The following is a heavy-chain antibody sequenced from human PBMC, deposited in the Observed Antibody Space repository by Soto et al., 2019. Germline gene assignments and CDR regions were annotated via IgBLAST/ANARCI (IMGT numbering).Heavy chain of an antibody. CDR3: AREWRVRDFWSGYSRWYYYYGMDV. CDR2: ISAYNGNT. V-gene: IGHV1-18*01. J-gene: IGHJ6*02. Sequence: ASVKVSCKASGYTFTSSGISWVLQAPGQGLEWMGWISAYNGNTNYAQKLQGRVTMTTDTSTSTAYMELRSLRSDDTAVYYCAREWRVRDFWSGYSRWYYYYGMDVRG. CDR1: GYTFTSSG. D-gene: IGHD3-3*01.